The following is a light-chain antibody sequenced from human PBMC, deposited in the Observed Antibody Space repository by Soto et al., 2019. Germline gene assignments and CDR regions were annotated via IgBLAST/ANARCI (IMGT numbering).Light chain of an antibody. CDR1: IGDVDAFDY. Sequence: QCPRSQAAAVSGSRGQWDTISCTGTIGDVDAFDYVSWYQQHPGKAPELMIFEVSDRPSGGSDRFSGSKSGSTASLTISGLQAEDEADYFRTSFTSSSTQVFGPGTKVTVL. CDR2: EVS. V-gene: IGLV2-14*01. CDR3: TSFTSSSTQV. J-gene: IGLJ1*01.